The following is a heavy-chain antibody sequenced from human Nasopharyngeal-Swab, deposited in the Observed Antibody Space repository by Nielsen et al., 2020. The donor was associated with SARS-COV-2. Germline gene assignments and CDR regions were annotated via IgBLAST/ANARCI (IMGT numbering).Heavy chain of an antibody. Sequence: GESLKISCAASGFTLSSYGMHWVRQAPGKGLEWVAVIWYDGSNKYYADSVKGRFTISRDNSKNTLYLQMNSLRAEDTAVYYCARDRMMGAAAALDYWGQGTLVTVSS. CDR1: GFTLSSYG. J-gene: IGHJ4*02. V-gene: IGHV3-33*01. D-gene: IGHD6-13*01. CDR2: IWYDGSNK. CDR3: ARDRMMGAAAALDY.